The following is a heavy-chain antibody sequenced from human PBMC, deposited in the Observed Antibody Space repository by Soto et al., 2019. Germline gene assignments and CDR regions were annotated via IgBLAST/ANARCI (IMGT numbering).Heavy chain of an antibody. V-gene: IGHV2-5*02. CDR2: IFWDDDK. CDR1: GFSLSTSGVG. Sequence: QITLKESGPTLVKPTQTLTLTCTFSGFSLSTSGVGVGWIRQPPGKALGWLALIFWDDDKRYSPSLESTHTITKDTPNNQVVLTTTNMDPVDAATYYCTHHGYYSYGMDVWGQGTTVTVSS. CDR3: THHGYYSYGMDV. J-gene: IGHJ6*02.